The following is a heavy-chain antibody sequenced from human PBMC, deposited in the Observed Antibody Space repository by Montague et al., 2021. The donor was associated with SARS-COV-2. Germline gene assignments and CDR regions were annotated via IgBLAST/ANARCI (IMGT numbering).Heavy chain of an antibody. CDR1: GFTFSSYW. V-gene: IGHV3-7*05. CDR2: IKQDGSEK. J-gene: IGHJ6*03. CDR3: ARVATVRYYDILTGYYYYYYMDV. D-gene: IGHD3-9*01. Sequence: SLSLSCSASGFTFSSYWMSWVRQAPGKGLEWVANIKQDGSEKYYVDSVKGRFTISRDNAKNSLYLQMNSLRAEDTAVYYCARVATVRYYDILTGYYYYYYMDVWGKGTTVTVSS.